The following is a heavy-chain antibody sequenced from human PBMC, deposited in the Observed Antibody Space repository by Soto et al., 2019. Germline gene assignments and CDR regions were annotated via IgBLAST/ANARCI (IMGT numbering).Heavy chain of an antibody. V-gene: IGHV1-3*01. CDR3: ARDPGCNFSSIRY. D-gene: IGHD1-1*01. Sequence: HVGLVQSGADVKKPGASVTISCKAPGYTFTDYALHWVRQAPGQRLEWMGWMNAGVGNTLYSQKFQGRITITRDTSASTAYMELNSLKSEDTAIYYCARDPGCNFSSIRYWGPGTLVTVSS. J-gene: IGHJ4*02. CDR2: MNAGVGNT. CDR1: GYTFTDYA.